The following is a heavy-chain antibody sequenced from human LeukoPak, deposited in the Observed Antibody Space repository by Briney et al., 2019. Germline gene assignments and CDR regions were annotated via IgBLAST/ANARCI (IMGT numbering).Heavy chain of an antibody. CDR1: GGSISSGDYY. J-gene: IGHJ4*02. V-gene: IGHV4-39*07. CDR2: INHSGST. Sequence: PSETLSLTCTVSGGSISSGDYYWSWIRQPPGKGLEWIGEINHSGSTNYNPSLKSRVTISVDTSKNQFSLKLSSVTAADTAVYYCARWGSGWYKRKNFDYWGQGTLVTVSS. CDR3: ARWGSGWYKRKNFDY. D-gene: IGHD6-19*01.